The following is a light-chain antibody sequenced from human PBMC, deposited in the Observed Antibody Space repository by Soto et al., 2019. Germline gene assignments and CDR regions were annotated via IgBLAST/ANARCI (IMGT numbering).Light chain of an antibody. CDR1: QSVSNNY. J-gene: IGKJ1*01. Sequence: EIVLTQSPGTLSLSPGERATLSCRASQSVSNNYLAWYQQKPGQAPRLLIYGASNRATGIPDRFSGSGSGTDFTLTISRLEPEDFAVYYCQQYGSSGTSGQGTKVAI. CDR3: QQYGSSGT. CDR2: GAS. V-gene: IGKV3-20*01.